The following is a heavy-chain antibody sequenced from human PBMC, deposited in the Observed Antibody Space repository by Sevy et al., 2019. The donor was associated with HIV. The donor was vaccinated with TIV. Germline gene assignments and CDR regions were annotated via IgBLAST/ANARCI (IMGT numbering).Heavy chain of an antibody. J-gene: IGHJ4*02. CDR1: GLIFSHYG. V-gene: IGHV3-30*02. CDR3: AKNTAAAGTGGFYY. D-gene: IGHD6-13*01. CDR2: ISFDGSNK. Sequence: GESLKISCAASGLIFSHYGMHWVRQAPGKGLEWVAFISFDGSNKYYVDSVKGRFTISRDNSKNTLYLQMNSLRTEDTALYYCAKNTAAAGTGGFYYWGQGTLVTVSS.